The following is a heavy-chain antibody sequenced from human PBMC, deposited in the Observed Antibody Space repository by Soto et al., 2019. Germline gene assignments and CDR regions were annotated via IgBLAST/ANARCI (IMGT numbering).Heavy chain of an antibody. D-gene: IGHD3-3*01. Sequence: EVQLLESGGGLVQPGGSLRLSCAASGFTFSSYAMSWVRQAPGKGLQWVSAISGSGGSTYYADSVKGRFTISRDNSKNTLYLQMNSLRAEDTAVYYCAKKLIESTISGVVIDPYYYYYGMDVWGQGTTVTVSS. CDR1: GFTFSSYA. CDR3: AKKLIESTISGVVIDPYYYYYGMDV. V-gene: IGHV3-23*01. CDR2: ISGSGGST. J-gene: IGHJ6*02.